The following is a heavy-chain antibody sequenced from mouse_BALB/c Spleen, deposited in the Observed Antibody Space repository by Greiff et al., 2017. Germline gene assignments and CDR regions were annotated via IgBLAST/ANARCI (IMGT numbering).Heavy chain of an antibody. CDR2: ISDGGSYT. Sequence: EVKLQESGGGLVKPGGSLKLSCAASGFTFSDYYMYWVRQTPEKRLEWVATISDGGSYTYYPDSVKGRFTISRDNAKNNLYLQMSSLKSEDTAMYYCARESSGPWFAYWGQGTLVTVSA. CDR3: ARESSGPWFAY. V-gene: IGHV5-4*02. CDR1: GFTFSDYY. J-gene: IGHJ3*01. D-gene: IGHD3-1*01.